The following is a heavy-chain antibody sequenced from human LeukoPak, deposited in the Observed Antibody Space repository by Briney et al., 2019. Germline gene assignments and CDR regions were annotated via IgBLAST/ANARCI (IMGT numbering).Heavy chain of an antibody. CDR2: INPNSGGT. CDR3: ARQPGAGTNYYYYGMDV. J-gene: IGHJ6*02. D-gene: IGHD6-13*01. Sequence: LGASVKVSCKASGYTFTGYYMHWVRQAPGLGLEWMGWINPNSGGTNYAQKFQGRVTMTRDTSISTAYMELSRLRSDDTAVYYCARQPGAGTNYYYYGMDVWGQGTTVTVSS. V-gene: IGHV1-2*03. CDR1: GYTFTGYY.